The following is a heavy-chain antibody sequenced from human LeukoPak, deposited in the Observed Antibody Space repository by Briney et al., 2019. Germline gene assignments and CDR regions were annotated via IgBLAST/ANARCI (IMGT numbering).Heavy chain of an antibody. V-gene: IGHV3-23*01. CDR3: AKMGLNYYDSLAMPEYFQH. Sequence: SGGSLRLSCAASGFTFSSYGMSWVRQAPGKGLEWVSAISGSGGSTYYADSVKGRFTISRDNSKNTLYLQMNSLRAEDTAVYYCAKMGLNYYDSLAMPEYFQHWGQGTLVTVSS. J-gene: IGHJ1*01. D-gene: IGHD3-22*01. CDR1: GFTFSSYG. CDR2: ISGSGGST.